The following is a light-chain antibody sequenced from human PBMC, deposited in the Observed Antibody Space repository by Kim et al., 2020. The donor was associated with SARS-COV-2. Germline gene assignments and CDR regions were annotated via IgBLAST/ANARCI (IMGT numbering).Light chain of an antibody. J-gene: IGLJ3*02. CDR3: QTWGTGLV. Sequence: GASVKLTCTLSSGHTNYAIAWHQQQPEKGPRYLMKLNSGGSHSKGDGIPDRFSGSSSGAERYLTISSLQSEDEADYYCQTWGTGLVFGGGTKVTVL. V-gene: IGLV4-69*01. CDR1: SGHTNYA. CDR2: LNSGGSH.